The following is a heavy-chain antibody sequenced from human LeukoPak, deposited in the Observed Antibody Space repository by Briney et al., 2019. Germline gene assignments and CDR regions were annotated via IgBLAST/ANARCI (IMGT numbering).Heavy chain of an antibody. J-gene: IGHJ4*02. D-gene: IGHD3-3*01. V-gene: IGHV4-59*01. CDR1: GGSISSYY. CDR3: ARTNYDFWSGYYTDFDY. Sequence: SETLSLTCTVPGGSISSYYWSWIRQPPGKGLEWIGYISYTGSTNYNPSLKSRVTISVDTSKNQFSLKLSSVTAADTAVYYCARTNYDFWSGYYTDFDYWGQGTLVTVSS. CDR2: ISYTGST.